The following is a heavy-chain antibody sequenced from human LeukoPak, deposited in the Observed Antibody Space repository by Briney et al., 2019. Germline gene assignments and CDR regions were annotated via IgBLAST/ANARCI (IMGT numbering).Heavy chain of an antibody. D-gene: IGHD3-22*01. V-gene: IGHV1-69*05. Sequence: ALVKVSCKASGGTFSSYTFSWVRQAPGQGLEWMGGIIPIFGTANYAQKFQGRVTITTDESTSTAYMELSSLRSEDTAVYYCARDDSTYYDSSGYRYYYYMDVWGKGTTVTVSS. CDR3: ARDDSTYYDSSGYRYYYYMDV. CDR1: GGTFSSYT. CDR2: IIPIFGTA. J-gene: IGHJ6*03.